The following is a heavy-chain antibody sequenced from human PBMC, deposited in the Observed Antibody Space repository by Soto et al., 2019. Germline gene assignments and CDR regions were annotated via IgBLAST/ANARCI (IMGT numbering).Heavy chain of an antibody. V-gene: IGHV4-59*01. CDR3: ARRWGGTFDY. Sequence: SETLSLTCTVSGGSISRNYWSWIRQPPGKGLEWIGYIYYTGSTNYNPFLKSRVTISVDTSKNQFSLKLSSVTAADTAVYYCARRWGGTFDYWGQGTLVTVSS. D-gene: IGHD2-21*01. CDR1: GGSISRNY. J-gene: IGHJ4*02. CDR2: IYYTGST.